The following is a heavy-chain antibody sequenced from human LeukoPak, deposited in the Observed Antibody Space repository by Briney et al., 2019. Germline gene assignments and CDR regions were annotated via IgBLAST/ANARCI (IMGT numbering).Heavy chain of an antibody. CDR2: IRYDGGNK. Sequence: GGSLRLSCAASGFTFSNYGMHWVRQAPGKGLEWEAFIRYDGGNKYYADSVKGRFTISRDNSKNTLYLQMNSLRAEDTAVYYCAKERATVTGYFAYWGQGTLVTVSS. D-gene: IGHD4-17*01. CDR3: AKERATVTGYFAY. J-gene: IGHJ4*02. CDR1: GFTFSNYG. V-gene: IGHV3-30*02.